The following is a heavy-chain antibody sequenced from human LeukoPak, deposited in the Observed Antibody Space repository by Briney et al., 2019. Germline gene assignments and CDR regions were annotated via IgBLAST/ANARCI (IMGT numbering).Heavy chain of an antibody. V-gene: IGHV1-2*02. CDR3: ARDRDYSNTERGFDY. D-gene: IGHD4-11*01. J-gene: IGHJ4*02. Sequence: ASVKVSCKTSGYTFTDYYIHWVRQAPGQGLEWMGWINPNSGETNSAQKFQGRVTMTGDTSISTAYMELGRVTSDDTAVYYCARDRDYSNTERGFDYWGRGTLVTVSS. CDR2: INPNSGET. CDR1: GYTFTDYY.